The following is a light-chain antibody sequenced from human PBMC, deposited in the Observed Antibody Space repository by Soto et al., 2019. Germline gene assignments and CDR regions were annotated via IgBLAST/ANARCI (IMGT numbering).Light chain of an antibody. CDR1: QNIGDW. CDR3: QHYNSYSEA. V-gene: IGKV1-5*03. J-gene: IGKJ1*01. CDR2: KAS. Sequence: IQMTQSPSTLSASVGDRVTIACRASQNIGDWLAWYQQKPGKAPNLLIYKASTLESGVPSRFSGSGSGTEFTLTISSLQPDDFATYYCQHYNSYSEAFGQGTKVDIK.